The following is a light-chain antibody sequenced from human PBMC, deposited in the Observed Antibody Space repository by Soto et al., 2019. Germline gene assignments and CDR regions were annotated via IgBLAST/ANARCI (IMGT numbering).Light chain of an antibody. CDR3: QQYDNLVT. Sequence: DIQMTQSPSSLSASVGDRVTITCQASQDISNYLNWYQQKPGKAPKLLIYDASNLETGVPSTFSGSGSGPDFTFTISSLQPEDIATYYCQQYDNLVTFGGGTKVEIK. J-gene: IGKJ4*01. CDR1: QDISNY. V-gene: IGKV1-33*01. CDR2: DAS.